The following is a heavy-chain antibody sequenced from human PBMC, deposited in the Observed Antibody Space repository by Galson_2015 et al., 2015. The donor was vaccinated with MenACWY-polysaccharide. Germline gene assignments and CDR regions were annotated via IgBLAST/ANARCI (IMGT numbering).Heavy chain of an antibody. Sequence: SLRLSCAASGFTFSNYWMTWVRQAPGKGLGWAANIKKDGSEKYYVDSVKGRFTTSRDNALYLQMNSLRAEDTAVYFCARGHYGMDVWGQGTTVTVSS. V-gene: IGHV3-7*01. CDR2: IKKDGSEK. CDR1: GFTFSNYW. J-gene: IGHJ6*02. CDR3: ARGHYGMDV.